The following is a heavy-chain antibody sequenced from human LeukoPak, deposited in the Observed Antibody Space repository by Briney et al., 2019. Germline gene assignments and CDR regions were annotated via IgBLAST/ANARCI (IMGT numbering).Heavy chain of an antibody. Sequence: PGGSLRLSCTGSGFTLGDYGMSWVRQAPGKGLEWVGFIRSKAYGGTTEYAASVKGRFTISRDDSKSIAYLQMNSLKTEDTAVYYCSNSYCGGDCYSGGYFDYWGQGTLVTVSS. CDR3: SNSYCGGDCYSGGYFDY. CDR1: GFTLGDYG. D-gene: IGHD2-21*02. J-gene: IGHJ4*02. CDR2: IRSKAYGGTT. V-gene: IGHV3-49*04.